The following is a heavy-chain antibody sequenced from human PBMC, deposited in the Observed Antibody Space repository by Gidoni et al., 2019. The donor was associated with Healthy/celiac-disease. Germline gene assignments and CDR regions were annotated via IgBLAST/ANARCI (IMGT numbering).Heavy chain of an antibody. V-gene: IGHV3-21*01. Sequence: EVQLVESGGGLVKPGGSLRLSCAASAFTFSSYGMNWVRQAPGKGLEWVSSISGSSSYTYYADSVKGRFTISRDNAKNSLYLQMNSLRAEDTAVYYCARDRLRTRRGVPYFWGQGTLVTVSS. J-gene: IGHJ4*02. D-gene: IGHD3-10*01. CDR3: ARDRLRTRRGVPYF. CDR2: ISGSSSYT. CDR1: AFTFSSYG.